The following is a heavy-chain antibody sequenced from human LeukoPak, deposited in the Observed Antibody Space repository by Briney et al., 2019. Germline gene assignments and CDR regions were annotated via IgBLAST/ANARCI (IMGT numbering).Heavy chain of an antibody. J-gene: IGHJ5*02. CDR3: ARQEYQLLYRMWFDP. CDR2: ISAYNGNT. CDR1: GYTFTSYG. D-gene: IGHD2-2*02. Sequence: ASVKVSCKASGYTFTSYGISWVRRAPGQGLEWMGWISAYNGNTNYAQKLQGRVTMTTDTSTSTAYMELSRLRSDDTAVYYCARQEYQLLYRMWFDPWGQGTLVTVSS. V-gene: IGHV1-18*01.